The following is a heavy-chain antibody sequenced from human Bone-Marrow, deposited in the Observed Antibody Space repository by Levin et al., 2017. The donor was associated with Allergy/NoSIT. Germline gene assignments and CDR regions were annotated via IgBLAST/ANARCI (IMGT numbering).Heavy chain of an antibody. CDR1: GGTFSSYA. V-gene: IGHV1-69*06. CDR3: ARDLDGGYCSGGSCSGY. CDR2: IIPIFGTA. J-gene: IGHJ4*02. D-gene: IGHD2-15*01. Sequence: GASVKVSCKASGGTFSSYAISWVRQAPGQGLEWMGGIIPIFGTANYAQKFQGRVTITADKSTSTAYMELSSLRSEDTAVYYCARDLDGGYCSGGSCSGYWGQGTLVTVSS.